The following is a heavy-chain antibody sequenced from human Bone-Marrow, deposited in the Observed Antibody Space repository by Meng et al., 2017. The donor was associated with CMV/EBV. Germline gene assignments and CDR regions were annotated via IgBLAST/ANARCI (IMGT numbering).Heavy chain of an antibody. CDR3: AKSMLRGVHGGFDI. CDR1: GFTFSSYG. D-gene: IGHD3-10*01. CDR2: IRNDGSNK. J-gene: IGHJ3*02. Sequence: GGSLRLSCVASGFTFSSYGMHWVRQAPGKGLEWVSFIRNDGSNKYYEDPVKGRFTVSRDNSKNTLYLQMNSLRPEDTAVYYCAKSMLRGVHGGFDIWGKGTMVTVSS. V-gene: IGHV3-30*02.